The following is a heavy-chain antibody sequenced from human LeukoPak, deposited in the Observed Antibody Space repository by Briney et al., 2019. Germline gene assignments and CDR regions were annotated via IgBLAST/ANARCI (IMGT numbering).Heavy chain of an antibody. V-gene: IGHV3-48*01. J-gene: IGHJ4*02. D-gene: IGHD4-23*01. CDR1: GFTISYSA. CDR2: TGTGGNLI. Sequence: GGSLRLSCAASGFTISYSAINWVRQGPGKGLEWVAYTGTGGNLIVYADSVRGRFTISRDDAQNSVYLQMNSLRAEDTAVYYCARGSPPRGWELGDYWGQGTLVTVSS. CDR3: ARGSPPRGWELGDY.